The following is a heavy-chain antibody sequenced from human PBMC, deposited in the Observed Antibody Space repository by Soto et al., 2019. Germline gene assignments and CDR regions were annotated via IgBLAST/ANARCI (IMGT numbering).Heavy chain of an antibody. D-gene: IGHD6-25*01. J-gene: IGHJ4*02. CDR2: ILHDGSNQ. CDR3: AKDSSAAFDY. CDR1: GFTLRTSG. V-gene: IGHV3-30*18. Sequence: VQLVESGGGVVQPGGSLRLSCVASGFTLRTSGMHWVRQAPSKGLEWVAVILHDGSNQFYAESVKGRFTISRDNSKNMLYLQMNSLRADDSAVYFCAKDSSAAFDYWGQGTVVTVSS.